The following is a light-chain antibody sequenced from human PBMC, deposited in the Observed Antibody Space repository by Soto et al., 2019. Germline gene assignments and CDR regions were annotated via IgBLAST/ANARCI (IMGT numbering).Light chain of an antibody. CDR1: SSDIGNYET. CDR3: SSYAGSNTYV. Sequence: QSALTQPPSASGSLGQSVTISCTGTSSDIGNYETVSWYQHHPGKAPQAVIYEVNKRPSGVPDRFSGSKSGNTASLTVSGLQAEDEGDYYCSSYAGSNTYVFGTGTKLTVL. CDR2: EVN. V-gene: IGLV2-8*01. J-gene: IGLJ1*01.